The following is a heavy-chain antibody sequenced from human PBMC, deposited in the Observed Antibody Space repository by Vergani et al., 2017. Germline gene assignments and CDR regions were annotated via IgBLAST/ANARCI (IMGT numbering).Heavy chain of an antibody. J-gene: IGHJ4*02. CDR2: IIPIFGTA. V-gene: IGHV1-69*13. D-gene: IGHD3-22*01. CDR3: AGDLYYDSSGRYFDY. CDR1: GGSFSSYA. Sequence: QVQLVQSGAEVKKPGSSVKVSCKASGGSFSSYAISWVRQAPGQGLEWMGRIIPIFGTADYAQKFQARVTINADKSTNIAYMELSSLRSEDTAVYYCAGDLYYDSSGRYFDYWGQGTLVTVAS.